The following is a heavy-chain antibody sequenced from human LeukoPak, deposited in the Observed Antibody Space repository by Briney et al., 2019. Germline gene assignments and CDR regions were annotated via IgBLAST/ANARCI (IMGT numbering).Heavy chain of an antibody. V-gene: IGHV4-59*01. J-gene: IGHJ4*02. CDR3: ARGGEYSYGPTLDY. Sequence: SETLSLTCTVSGGSISSYYWSWIRQPPGKGLEWIGYIYYSGSTNYNPSLKSRVTISVDTSKNQFSLKLSSVTAADTAVYYCARGGEYSYGPTLDYWAREPWSPSPQ. CDR1: GGSISSYY. CDR2: IYYSGST. D-gene: IGHD5-18*01.